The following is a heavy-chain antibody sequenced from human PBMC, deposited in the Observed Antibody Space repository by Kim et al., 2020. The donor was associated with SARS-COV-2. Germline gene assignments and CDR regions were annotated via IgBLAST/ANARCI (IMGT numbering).Heavy chain of an antibody. J-gene: IGHJ6*02. V-gene: IGHV3-49*04. CDR3: TRGYCSGGSCPGTYYYYGMDV. CDR2: IRSKAYGGTT. CDR1: GFTFGDYA. D-gene: IGHD2-15*01. Sequence: GGSLRLSCTASGFTFGDYAMSWVRQAPGKGLEWVGFIRSKAYGGTTEYAASVKGRFTISRDDSKSIVYLQMNSLKTEDTAVYYCTRGYCSGGSCPGTYYYYGMDVWGQGTTVTVSS.